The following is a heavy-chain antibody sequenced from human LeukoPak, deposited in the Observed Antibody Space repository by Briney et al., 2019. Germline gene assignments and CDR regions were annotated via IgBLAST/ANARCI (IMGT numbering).Heavy chain of an antibody. J-gene: IGHJ4*02. CDR3: ARGKDSSGYNFDY. Sequence: GGTLRLSCAASGFTFSSYSMNWVRQASGKGLEWVSSISSSSSYIYYADSVKGRFTISRDNAKNSLYLQMNSLRAEDTAVYYCARGKDSSGYNFDYWGQGTLVTVSS. CDR1: GFTFSSYS. CDR2: ISSSSSYI. D-gene: IGHD3-22*01. V-gene: IGHV3-21*01.